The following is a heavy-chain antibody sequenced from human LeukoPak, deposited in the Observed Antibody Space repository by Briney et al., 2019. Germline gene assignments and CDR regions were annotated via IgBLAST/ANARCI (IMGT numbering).Heavy chain of an antibody. CDR1: GFRFNTYW. Sequence: GGSLRLSCAASGFRFNTYWMSWVRQAPGKGLEWVANIKQDGNEKYYADSVKGRFTISRDNAKNSLYLQMNSLRAEDTAVYYCARDRGYYYYYMDVWGKGTTVTISS. J-gene: IGHJ6*03. V-gene: IGHV3-7*01. CDR3: ARDRGYYYYYMDV. CDR2: IKQDGNEK.